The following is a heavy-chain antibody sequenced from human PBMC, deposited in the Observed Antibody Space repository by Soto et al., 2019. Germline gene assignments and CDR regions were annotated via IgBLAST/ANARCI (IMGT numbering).Heavy chain of an antibody. Sequence: GASVKVSCKASGYTFTSYAMHWVRQAPGQRLEWMGWINAGNGNTKYSQKFQGRVTITRDTSASTAYTELSSLRSEDTAVYYCARGGGWYVWFDPWGQGNLVTVSS. CDR2: INAGNGNT. CDR1: GYTFTSYA. V-gene: IGHV1-3*01. CDR3: ARGGGWYVWFDP. J-gene: IGHJ5*02. D-gene: IGHD6-19*01.